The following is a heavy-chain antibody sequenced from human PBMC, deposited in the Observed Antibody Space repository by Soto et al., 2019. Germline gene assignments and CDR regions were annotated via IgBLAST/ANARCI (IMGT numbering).Heavy chain of an antibody. D-gene: IGHD2-8*01. V-gene: IGHV3-30*01. J-gene: IGHJ5*02. CDR2: ISRHGRDH. CDR1: VFSLGCYA. Sequence: LXLFCVPSVFSLGCYAMHSVSQAPGQGLEWVALISRHGRDHYYADSVKCRFTISRDDPKNTLYLELNSLRPEDSAVYYCARVGYCINGVCPAGGLDPWGQGTLVTVSS. CDR3: ARVGYCINGVCPAGGLDP.